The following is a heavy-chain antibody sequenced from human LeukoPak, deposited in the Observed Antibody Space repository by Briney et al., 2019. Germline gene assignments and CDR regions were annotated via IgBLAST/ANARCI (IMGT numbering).Heavy chain of an antibody. V-gene: IGHV3-33*06. CDR3: AEEALDCSSTSCHDAFDI. D-gene: IGHD2-2*01. Sequence: PGMSLRLSCAASGFTFTSHGMHWVRQAPRKGLEWVAIIWFDGSKKYYADSVKGRFTISRDNSKNTLYLQMNSLRAEDTAVYYCAEEALDCSSTSCHDAFDIWGQGTMVTVSS. J-gene: IGHJ3*02. CDR1: GFTFTSHG. CDR2: IWFDGSKK.